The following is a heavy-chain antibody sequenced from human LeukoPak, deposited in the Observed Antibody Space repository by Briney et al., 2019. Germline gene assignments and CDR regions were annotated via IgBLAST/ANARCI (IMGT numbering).Heavy chain of an antibody. D-gene: IGHD6-19*01. J-gene: IGHJ4*02. CDR3: ARRVAVAGTLRYFDY. CDR2: IYYSGST. Sequence: WVRQAPGKGLEWIGSIYYSGSTYYNPSLKSRVTISVDTSKNQFSLKLSSVTAADTAVYYCARRVAVAGTLRYFDYWGQGTLVTVSS. V-gene: IGHV4-39*01.